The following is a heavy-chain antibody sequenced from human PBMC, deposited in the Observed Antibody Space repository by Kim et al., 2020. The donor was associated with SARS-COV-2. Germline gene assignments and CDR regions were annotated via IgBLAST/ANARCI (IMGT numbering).Heavy chain of an antibody. CDR2: IYPGDSDT. J-gene: IGHJ5*02. CDR3: ARRVLLWFGGKTGNWFDP. Sequence: GESLKISCKGSGYSFTSYWIGWVRQMPGKGLEWMGIIYPGDSDTRYSPSFQGQVTISADKSISTAYLQWSSLKASDTAMYYCARRVLLWFGGKTGNWFDPWGQGTLVTVSS. V-gene: IGHV5-51*01. D-gene: IGHD3-10*01. CDR1: GYSFTSYW.